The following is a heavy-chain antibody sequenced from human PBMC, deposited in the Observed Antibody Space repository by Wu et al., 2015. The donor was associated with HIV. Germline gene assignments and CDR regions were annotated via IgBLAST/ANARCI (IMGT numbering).Heavy chain of an antibody. J-gene: IGHJ5*02. CDR2: VIPMFATT. V-gene: IGHV1-69*12. D-gene: IGHD6-25*01. Sequence: QVQLVQSGAEVKKPGSSVKVSCKTSGDTFSSYAINWVRQAPGQGLEWLGGVIPMFATTNYAQKFQGRLTITADGSTSTVYMELSSLRFEDTAVYYCARRAADFTSNWFDPWGQGTLVTVSS. CDR1: GDTFSSYA. CDR3: ARRAADFTSNWFDP.